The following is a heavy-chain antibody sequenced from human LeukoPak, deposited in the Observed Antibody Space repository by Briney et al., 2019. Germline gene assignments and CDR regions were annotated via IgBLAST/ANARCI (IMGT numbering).Heavy chain of an antibody. V-gene: IGHV3-7*01. CDR2: IKQDGSEK. CDR3: ARDRVRSFFDY. J-gene: IGHJ4*02. D-gene: IGHD3-16*02. Sequence: GGSLRLSCVASGFTFSSYWMSWVRQAPGKGLEWVANIKQDGSEKYYVDSVKGRFTISRDNAKNSLYLQMNSLRAEDTAVYYCARDRVRSFFDYWGQGTLVTVSS. CDR1: GFTFSSYW.